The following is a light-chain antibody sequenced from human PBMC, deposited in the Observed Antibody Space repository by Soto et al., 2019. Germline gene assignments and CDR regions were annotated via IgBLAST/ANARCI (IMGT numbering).Light chain of an antibody. J-gene: IGLJ2*01. CDR3: QSYDSSRSPVV. CDR1: SSNIGSYYD. V-gene: IGLV1-40*01. Sequence: QSVLTQPPSVSGAPGQRVTIPCTGSSSNIGSYYDVHWYQQLPGTVPKLLIYGDNNRPSGVPDRFSGSKSGTSASLSITGLQAEDEADDYYQSYDSSRSPVVFGGGTKLTVL. CDR2: GDN.